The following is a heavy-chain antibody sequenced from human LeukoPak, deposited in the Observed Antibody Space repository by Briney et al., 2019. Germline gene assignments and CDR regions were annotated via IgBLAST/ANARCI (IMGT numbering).Heavy chain of an antibody. J-gene: IGHJ3*02. CDR1: GYTFTSYG. D-gene: IGHD1-20*01. CDR2: ISAYNGNT. Sequence: EASVKVSCKASGYTFTSYGISWVRQAPGQGLEWMGWISAYNGNTNYAQKLQGRVTMTTDTSTRTAYMELRSLRSDDTAVYYCARVTFTDDAFDIWGQGTMVTVSS. V-gene: IGHV1-18*01. CDR3: ARVTFTDDAFDI.